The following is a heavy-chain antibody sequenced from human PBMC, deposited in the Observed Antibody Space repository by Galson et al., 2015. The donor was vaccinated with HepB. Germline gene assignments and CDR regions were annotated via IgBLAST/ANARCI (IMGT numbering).Heavy chain of an antibody. CDR1: GFPVRFYW. D-gene: IGHD5-24*01. CDR2: INNDGSST. CDR3: ARVRDGHNYDAFDI. V-gene: IGHV3-74*01. J-gene: IGHJ3*02. Sequence: SLRLSCAASGFPVRFYWMHWVRQVPGKGLVWVSHINNDGSSTSYADSVKGRFTISRDSAKNTLYLQMDSLRAEDTAVYYCARVRDGHNYDAFDIWGQGTTVTVSS.